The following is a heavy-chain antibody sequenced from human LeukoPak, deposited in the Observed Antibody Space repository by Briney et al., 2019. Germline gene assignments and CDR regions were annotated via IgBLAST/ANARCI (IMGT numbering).Heavy chain of an antibody. CDR1: GFTFSSYA. CDR2: ISSSGSTI. V-gene: IGHV3-48*04. CDR3: ARDGEWELPLH. Sequence: QPGGSLRLSCAASGFTFSSYAMSWVRQAPGKGLEWVSYISSSGSTIYYADSVKGRFTISRDNAKNSLYLQMNSLRAEDTAVYYCARDGEWELPLHWGQGTLVTVSS. J-gene: IGHJ4*02. D-gene: IGHD1-26*01.